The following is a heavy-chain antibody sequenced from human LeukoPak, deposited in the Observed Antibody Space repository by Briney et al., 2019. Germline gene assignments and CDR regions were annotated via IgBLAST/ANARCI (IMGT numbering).Heavy chain of an antibody. CDR3: ARDLAENWFDP. J-gene: IGHJ5*02. CDR1: GYPFTDYF. Sequence: ASVKVSCKASGYPFTDYFRHWIRQTPGQGLEWVGWMNPTSGATKYAQKFQGRVTMTRDTSISTAYMELSGLRSDDTAVYYCARDLAENWFDPWGQGTLVTVSS. V-gene: IGHV1-2*02. CDR2: MNPTSGAT. D-gene: IGHD1-14*01.